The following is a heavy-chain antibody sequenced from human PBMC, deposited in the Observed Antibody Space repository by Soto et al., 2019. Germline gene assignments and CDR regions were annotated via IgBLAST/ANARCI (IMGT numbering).Heavy chain of an antibody. CDR1: AISRGSYY. J-gene: IGHJ4*02. Sequence: SETLSLTCTVSAISRGSYYWTWIRHYPGMGLEWIGSISYGGSTYYNPSVKSRVSISVDTSKNQFSLRLSSMTAADTAVYYCARAPGRWLQFDFWGQGTLVTVSS. CDR2: ISYGGST. D-gene: IGHD3-10*01. V-gene: IGHV4-31*03. CDR3: ARAPGRWLQFDF.